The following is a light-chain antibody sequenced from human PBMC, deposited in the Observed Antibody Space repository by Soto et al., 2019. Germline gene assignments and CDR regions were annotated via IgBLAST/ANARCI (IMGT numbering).Light chain of an antibody. V-gene: IGLV2-8*01. Sequence: QSALTQPPSASGSPGQSVTISCTGTSSDVGGYNYVSWYQQHPGNAPKLMIYEVSKRPSGVPDRFSGSKSGNTASLTVSGLQPEDEADYYCSSYAGSNKSVFGTGTKLTVL. CDR1: SSDVGGYNY. CDR2: EVS. CDR3: SSYAGSNKSV. J-gene: IGLJ1*01.